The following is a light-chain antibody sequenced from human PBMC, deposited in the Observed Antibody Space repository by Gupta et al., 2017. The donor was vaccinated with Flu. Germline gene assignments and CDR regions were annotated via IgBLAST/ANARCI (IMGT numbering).Light chain of an antibody. Sequence: TLSLAPGERATLSCRASQSVSSYLAWYQQKPGQAPRLLIYDASNRATGIPARFSGSGCGTDFTLTISSLEPEDFAVYYCQQRSNGPPGYTFGQGTKLEIK. V-gene: IGKV3-11*01. CDR2: DAS. J-gene: IGKJ2*01. CDR1: QSVSSY. CDR3: QQRSNGPPGYT.